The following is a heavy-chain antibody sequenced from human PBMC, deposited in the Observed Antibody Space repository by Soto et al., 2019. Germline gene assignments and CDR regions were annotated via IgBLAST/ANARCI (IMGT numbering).Heavy chain of an antibody. CDR2: ISGGTSTI. CDR1: GFTFSDYY. V-gene: IGHV3-11*01. Sequence: VQLLESGGGLVQPGGSLRLSCAASGFTFSDYYMSWIRQAPGKGLEWISYISGGTSTIYYADSVKGRFTISRDNAKNSLYLQMNSLRAEDTAVYYCVRHGSVDTTNWFDPWGQGILVTVSS. J-gene: IGHJ5*02. CDR3: VRHGSVDTTNWFDP. D-gene: IGHD5-18*01.